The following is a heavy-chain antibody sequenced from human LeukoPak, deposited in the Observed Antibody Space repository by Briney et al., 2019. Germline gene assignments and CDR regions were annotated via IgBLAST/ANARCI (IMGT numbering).Heavy chain of an antibody. J-gene: IGHJ4*02. Sequence: ASVKVSCKASGGTFSSYAISWVRQAPGQGLEWMGGIIPIFGTANYAQKFQGRVTITADESTSTAYMELSSLRSEDMAMYYCARGERISFNLDYWGPGTLVTVSS. V-gene: IGHV1-69*13. CDR1: GGTFSSYA. D-gene: IGHD2-15*01. CDR2: IIPIFGTA. CDR3: ARGERISFNLDY.